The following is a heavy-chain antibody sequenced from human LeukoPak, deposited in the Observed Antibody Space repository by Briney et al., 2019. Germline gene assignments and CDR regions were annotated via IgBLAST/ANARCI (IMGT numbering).Heavy chain of an antibody. CDR2: ISGSGGST. CDR1: GFTFSYYA. Sequence: GGSLRLSCAASGFTFSYYAMSWVRQAPGRGLEWVSAISGSGGSTYYADSVKGRFTISRDNSKNTLYLQMNSLRAEDSAVYYCAKDRYGSGSSDTGMDVWGKGTTVIVSS. D-gene: IGHD3-10*01. CDR3: AKDRYGSGSSDTGMDV. J-gene: IGHJ6*03. V-gene: IGHV3-23*01.